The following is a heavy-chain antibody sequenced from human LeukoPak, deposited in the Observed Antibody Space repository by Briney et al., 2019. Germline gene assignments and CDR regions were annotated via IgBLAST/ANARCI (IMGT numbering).Heavy chain of an antibody. Sequence: GGSLRLSCAASGFTFSSYAMHWVRQAPGKGLEWVAVISYDGSNKYYADSVKGRFTISRDNSKNTLYLQMNSLRAEDTAVYYCARARWLQYPPDYWGQGTLVTVSS. CDR1: GFTFSSYA. CDR2: ISYDGSNK. V-gene: IGHV3-30*04. D-gene: IGHD5-24*01. CDR3: ARARWLQYPPDY. J-gene: IGHJ4*02.